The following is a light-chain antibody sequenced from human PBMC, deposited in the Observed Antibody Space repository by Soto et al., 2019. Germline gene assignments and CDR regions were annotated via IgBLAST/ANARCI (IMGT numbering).Light chain of an antibody. CDR3: CSSGGSPTSV. CDR2: EVN. CDR1: SSNVGSYKL. J-gene: IGLJ1*01. V-gene: IGLV2-23*02. Sequence: QSVLTQPASVSGSPGQSITISCTGTSSNVGSYKLVSWYQQHPGKAPKLMIFEVNKRPSGVSNRFSGSKSGNTASLTISGLKVEDEADYYCCSSGGSPTSVFGTGTTVTVL.